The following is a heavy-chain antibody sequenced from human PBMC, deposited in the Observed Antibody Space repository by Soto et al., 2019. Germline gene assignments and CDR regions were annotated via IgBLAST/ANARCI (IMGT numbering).Heavy chain of an antibody. V-gene: IGHV1-18*01. J-gene: IGHJ6*02. CDR3: ARDQGITTLGVYSMYYYGMDV. D-gene: IGHD3-3*01. Sequence: ASVKVSCKASGYTFTNSGISWVRQAPGQGLEWMGWISTDNGNTNYAQHLQGRVSVTTDTSTSTAYMDLRSLRSDDTAVYYCARDQGITTLGVYSMYYYGMDVWGRGTTVTVSS. CDR1: GYTFTNSG. CDR2: ISTDNGNT.